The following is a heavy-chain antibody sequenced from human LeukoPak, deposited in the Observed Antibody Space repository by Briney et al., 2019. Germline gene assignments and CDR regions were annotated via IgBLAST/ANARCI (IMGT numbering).Heavy chain of an antibody. CDR2: IYYSGST. CDR3: ARHVRELLLDY. Sequence: SETLSLTCTVSGGSISSYYWTWIRQPPGKGLEWIGYIYYSGSTNYNPSLKGRVTISVETSKNQFSLKLSSVTAADTAVYYCARHVRELLLDYWGQGTLVTVSS. D-gene: IGHD1-26*01. J-gene: IGHJ4*02. CDR1: GGSISSYY. V-gene: IGHV4-59*08.